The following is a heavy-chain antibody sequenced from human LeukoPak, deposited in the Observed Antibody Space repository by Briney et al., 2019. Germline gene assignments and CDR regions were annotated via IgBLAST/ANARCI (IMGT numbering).Heavy chain of an antibody. CDR1: GFTFSSYA. Sequence: GGSLRLSCAASGFTFSSYAMSWVRQAPGKGLEWVSTTSGGSTYYADSVKGRFTISRDNSKNTLYLRMNSLRAEDTAVYYCAKGDCSSTTCSGFYGMDVWGRGTTVTVSS. D-gene: IGHD2-2*01. J-gene: IGHJ6*04. CDR2: TSGGST. V-gene: IGHV3-23*01. CDR3: AKGDCSSTTCSGFYGMDV.